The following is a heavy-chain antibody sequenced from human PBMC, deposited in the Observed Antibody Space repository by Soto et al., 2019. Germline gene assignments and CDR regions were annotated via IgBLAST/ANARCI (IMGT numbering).Heavy chain of an antibody. CDR2: IHYKGNT. CDR1: GVSITSPDYY. D-gene: IGHD4-17*01. CDR3: YMELSSLRSEDTAVYYCARSQGVTTNY. Sequence: LSLTCSVSGVSITSPDYYWIWIRQPPGRGLEWIGSIHYKGNTFYKTSLQSRLSISTDTSKNQFSLKLNFVTTADKSTSTAYMELSSLRSEDTAVYYCARSQGVTTNYWGQGTLVTVSS. J-gene: IGHJ4*02. V-gene: IGHV4-30-4*03.